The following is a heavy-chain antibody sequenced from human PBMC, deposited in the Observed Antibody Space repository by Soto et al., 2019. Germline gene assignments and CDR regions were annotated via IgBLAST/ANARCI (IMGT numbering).Heavy chain of an antibody. CDR2: IRVDNGQT. CDR3: ARDISGSHSVDY. V-gene: IGHV1-18*01. J-gene: IGHJ4*02. CDR1: GYTFNNYG. Sequence: QVQLVQSGAEVKKPGASVKVSCKASGYTFNNYGITWVRQAPGQGLEWVGWIRVDNGQTNYAQKLQGRVTVRTDTPTSTAYMELRSLRSGDTAVYDCARDISGSHSVDYWGQGTLVTVSS. D-gene: IGHD1-26*01.